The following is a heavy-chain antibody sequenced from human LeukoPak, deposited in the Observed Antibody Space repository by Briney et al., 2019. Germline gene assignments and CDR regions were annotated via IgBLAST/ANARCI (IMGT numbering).Heavy chain of an antibody. V-gene: IGHV3-9*03. D-gene: IGHD3-22*01. CDR3: AKGGITMIVGGFDY. J-gene: IGHJ4*02. Sequence: PGGSLRLSCAASGFTFDDYAMHWVRQAPGKGLEWVSGISWNRGSIGYADSVKGRFTISRDNAKNSLYLQMNSLRAEDMALYYCAKGGITMIVGGFDYWGQGTLVTVSS. CDR1: GFTFDDYA. CDR2: ISWNRGSI.